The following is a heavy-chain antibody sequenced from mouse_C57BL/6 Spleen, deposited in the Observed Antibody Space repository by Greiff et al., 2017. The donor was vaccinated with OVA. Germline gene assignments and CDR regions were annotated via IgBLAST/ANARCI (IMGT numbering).Heavy chain of an antibody. Sequence: VKLQESGAELVRPGTSVKVSCKASGYAFTNYLIEWVKQRPGQGLEWIGVINPGSGGTNYNEKFKGKATLTADKSSSTAYMQLSSLTSEDSAVYFCARSADSAGYYAMDYWGQGTSVTVSS. CDR3: ARSADSAGYYAMDY. J-gene: IGHJ4*01. D-gene: IGHD3-2*02. CDR1: GYAFTNYL. V-gene: IGHV1-54*01. CDR2: INPGSGGT.